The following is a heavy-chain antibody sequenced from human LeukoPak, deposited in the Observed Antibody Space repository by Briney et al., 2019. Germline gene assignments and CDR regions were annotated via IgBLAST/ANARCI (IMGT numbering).Heavy chain of an antibody. Sequence: PSETLSLTCTVSGGSISSGSYYWSWIRQPAGKGLEWIGRIYTSGSTNYNPSLKSRVTISVDTSKNQFSLKLSSVTAADTAVYYCARDRYDSKRYYYYMDVWGKGTTVTGSS. CDR1: GGSISSGSYY. J-gene: IGHJ6*03. D-gene: IGHD3-3*01. CDR2: IYTSGST. V-gene: IGHV4-61*02. CDR3: ARDRYDSKRYYYYMDV.